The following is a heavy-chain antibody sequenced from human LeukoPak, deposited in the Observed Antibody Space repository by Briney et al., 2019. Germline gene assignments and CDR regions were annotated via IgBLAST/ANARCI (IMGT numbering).Heavy chain of an antibody. CDR3: VRECSSTSCPFDY. D-gene: IGHD2-2*01. CDR2: VDPEDGET. J-gene: IGHJ4*02. Sequence: ASVKICCKVSGYTFTDYYMHWVQQAPGKGLEWMGLVDPEDGETIYAEKFQGRVTITADTSTDTAYMELSSLRSEDTAVYYCVRECSSTSCPFDYWGQGTLVTVSS. V-gene: IGHV1-69-2*01. CDR1: GYTFTDYY.